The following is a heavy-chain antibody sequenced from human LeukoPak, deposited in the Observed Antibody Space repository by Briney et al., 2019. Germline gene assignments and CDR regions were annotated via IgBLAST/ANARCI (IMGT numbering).Heavy chain of an antibody. CDR1: GFTFSSYA. CDR2: ISGSGGST. Sequence: GGSLRLSCAASGFTFSSYAMSWVRQAPGKGLEWVSAISGSGGSTYYADSVKGRFTISRDNSKNTLYLQMNSLRAEDTAVYYCVRDKKPYYFDYWGQGTLVTVSS. J-gene: IGHJ4*02. V-gene: IGHV3-23*01. CDR3: VRDKKPYYFDY.